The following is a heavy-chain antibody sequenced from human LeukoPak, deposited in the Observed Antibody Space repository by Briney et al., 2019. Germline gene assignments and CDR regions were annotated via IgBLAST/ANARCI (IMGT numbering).Heavy chain of an antibody. CDR3: ARRARRRGGFDY. D-gene: IGHD6-25*01. V-gene: IGHV3-21*01. CDR1: GFTFSSYS. Sequence: GGSLRLSCAASGFTFSSYSMNWVRQAPGKGLEWVSSISSSSSYIYYADSVKGRFTISRDNAKNSLYLQMNSLRAEDTAVYYCARRARRRGGFDYWGQGTLVTVS. J-gene: IGHJ4*02. CDR2: ISSSSSYI.